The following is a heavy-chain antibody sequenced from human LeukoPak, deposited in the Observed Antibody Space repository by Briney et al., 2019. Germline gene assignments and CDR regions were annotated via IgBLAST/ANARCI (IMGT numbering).Heavy chain of an antibody. CDR2: ISGSGGST. CDR3: AREEAARGYFDY. D-gene: IGHD6-6*01. V-gene: IGHV3-23*01. Sequence: SGGSLRLSCAASGFTFSSYAMSWVRQAPGKGLEWVSAISGSGGSTYYADSVKGRFTISRDNSKNTLYLQMNSLRAEDTAVYYCAREEAARGYFDYWGQGTLVTVSS. J-gene: IGHJ4*02. CDR1: GFTFSSYA.